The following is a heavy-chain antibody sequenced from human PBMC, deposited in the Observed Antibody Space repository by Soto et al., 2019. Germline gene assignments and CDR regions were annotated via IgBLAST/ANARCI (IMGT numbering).Heavy chain of an antibody. CDR1: GGSINSRSYY. J-gene: IGHJ4*02. D-gene: IGHD5-12*01. CDR3: ATHTHSGYDLEDY. V-gene: IGHV4-39*01. Sequence: SETLSLTCTVSGGSINSRSYYWGWFRQPPGKGLEWIGSFYYPGSTFYNSSLKSRVTISVDTSKNHFSLKLSSVTAADTAVYYCATHTHSGYDLEDYWGQGTLVTVSS. CDR2: FYYPGST.